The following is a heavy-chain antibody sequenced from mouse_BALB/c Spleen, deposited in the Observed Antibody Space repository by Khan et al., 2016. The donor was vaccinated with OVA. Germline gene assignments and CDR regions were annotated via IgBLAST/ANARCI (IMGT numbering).Heavy chain of an antibody. V-gene: IGHV2-6-4*01. CDR3: ARAYYRYDGYYAMDY. J-gene: IGHJ4*01. D-gene: IGHD2-14*01. CDR2: IWGGGGT. CDR1: GLSLSRYN. Sequence: QVQLQQSGPGQVAPSQSLSFTCTVSGLSLSRYNIHWVRQPPGKGLEWLGMIWGGGGTDYNSTLKSRLSIRKDNSKSQVFLKMNSLQTDDTAMYYCARAYYRYDGYYAMDYWGQGTPVTVSS.